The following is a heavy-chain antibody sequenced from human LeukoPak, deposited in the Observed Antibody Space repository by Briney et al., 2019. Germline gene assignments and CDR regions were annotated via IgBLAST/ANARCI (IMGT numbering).Heavy chain of an antibody. D-gene: IGHD3-16*01. CDR3: ATDSGHSFSY. CDR2: IYSDGGAT. CDR1: GFTFNTAW. J-gene: IGHJ3*01. V-gene: IGHV3-74*03. Sequence: GGSLRLSCAASGFTFNTAWMHWVCQAPGKGLVWVSRIYSDGGATTYAEFVKGRFTISRDNAKNTLYLQMNSLRIEDTAVYYGATDSGHSFSYWGQGTKVTVSA.